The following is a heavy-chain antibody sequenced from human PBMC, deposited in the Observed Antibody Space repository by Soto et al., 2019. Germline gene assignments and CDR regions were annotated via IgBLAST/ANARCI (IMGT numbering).Heavy chain of an antibody. Sequence: GGSLRLSCAASGFTFSSYEMNWVRQAPGKGLEWVSYISSSGSTIYYADSVKGRFTISRDNAKNSLYLQMNSLRAEDTAVYYRARDYGYAASSEYYFDYWGQGTLVTVSS. CDR1: GFTFSSYE. CDR3: ARDYGYAASSEYYFDY. V-gene: IGHV3-48*03. J-gene: IGHJ4*02. CDR2: ISSSGSTI. D-gene: IGHD5-18*01.